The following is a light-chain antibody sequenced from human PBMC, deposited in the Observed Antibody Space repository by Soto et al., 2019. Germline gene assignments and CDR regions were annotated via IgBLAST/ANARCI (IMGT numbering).Light chain of an antibody. J-gene: IGKJ4*01. V-gene: IGKV1-27*01. CDR1: HDIGNS. CDR2: DAS. Sequence: DLQMTQSPPSLSASVGDRVTVACRASHDIGNSLAWYQQRPGKSPRLLIYDASTLQSGVPARFSGSGSRTHFILAITSLRPEDAAIYYCQNYNSAPFTFGGGTKVEVK. CDR3: QNYNSAPFT.